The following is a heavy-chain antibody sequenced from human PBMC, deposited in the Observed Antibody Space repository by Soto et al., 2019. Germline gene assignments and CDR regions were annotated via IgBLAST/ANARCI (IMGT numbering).Heavy chain of an antibody. CDR1: GFTFSSYG. J-gene: IGHJ4*02. D-gene: IGHD6-19*01. CDR3: ARERGSGWTFDY. V-gene: IGHV3-33*01. Sequence: GGSLRLSCAASGFTFSSYGMHWVRQAPGKGLEWVAVIWYDGSNKYYADSVKGRFTISRDNSKNTLYLQMNSLRAEDTAVYYCARERGSGWTFDYWGQGTLVTVSS. CDR2: IWYDGSNK.